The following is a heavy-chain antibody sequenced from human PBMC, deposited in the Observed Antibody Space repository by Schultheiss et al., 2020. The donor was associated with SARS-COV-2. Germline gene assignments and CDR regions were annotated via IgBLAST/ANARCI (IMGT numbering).Heavy chain of an antibody. V-gene: IGHV4-39*01. J-gene: IGHJ4*02. CDR1: GGSISSSSYY. D-gene: IGHD3-10*01. Sequence: SETLSLTCTVSGGSISSSSYYWGWIRQPPGKGLEWIGSIYYSGSTYYNPSLKSRVTISVDTSKNQFSLKLSSVTAADTAVYYCARHVLLWFRETSNFDYWGQGTLVTVSS. CDR2: IYYSGST. CDR3: ARHVLLWFRETSNFDY.